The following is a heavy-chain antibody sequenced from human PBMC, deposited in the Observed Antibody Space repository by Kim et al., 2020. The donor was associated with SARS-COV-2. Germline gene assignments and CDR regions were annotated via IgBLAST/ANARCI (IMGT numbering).Heavy chain of an antibody. J-gene: IGHJ6*02. D-gene: IGHD7-27*01. Sequence: GGSLRLSCTTSGFTFKNYGTHWVRQAPGKGLEWVAVIWFDGSNAFYEDSLKGRFTISRDNFKNILYLHMNSLRAEDTAVYYCAKAGSVGTYYYYGLDVWGQGTTVTVSS. V-gene: IGHV3-33*06. CDR3: AKAGSVGTYYYYGLDV. CDR1: GFTFKNYG. CDR2: IWFDGSNA.